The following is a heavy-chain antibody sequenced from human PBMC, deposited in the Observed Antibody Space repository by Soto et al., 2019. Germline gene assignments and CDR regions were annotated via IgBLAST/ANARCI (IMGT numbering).Heavy chain of an antibody. J-gene: IGHJ4*02. D-gene: IGHD6-13*01. Sequence: PGGSLRLSCAASGFTFSSYSMNWFRQAPGKGLEWVSSISSSSSYIYYADSVKGRFTISRDNAKNSLYLQMNSLRAEDTAVYYCARLGIAAVPPRFDYWGQGTLVTVSS. CDR1: GFTFSSYS. CDR3: ARLGIAAVPPRFDY. CDR2: ISSSSSYI. V-gene: IGHV3-21*01.